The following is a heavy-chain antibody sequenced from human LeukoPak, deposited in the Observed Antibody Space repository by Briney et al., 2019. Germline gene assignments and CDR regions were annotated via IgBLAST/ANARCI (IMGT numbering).Heavy chain of an antibody. Sequence: GGSLRLSCAASGFTFSSYGMHWVRQAPGKGLEWVAFIRYDGSNKFYADSVKGRFTISRDNPRNTLYLQMNSLRAEDTAMYHCAKEWELTYWGQGTLVTVSS. CDR2: IRYDGSNK. J-gene: IGHJ4*02. D-gene: IGHD1-26*01. CDR1: GFTFSSYG. V-gene: IGHV3-30*02. CDR3: AKEWELTY.